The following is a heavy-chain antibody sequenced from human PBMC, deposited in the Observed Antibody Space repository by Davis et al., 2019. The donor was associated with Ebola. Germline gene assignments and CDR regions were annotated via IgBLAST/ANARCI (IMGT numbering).Heavy chain of an antibody. D-gene: IGHD1-26*01. Sequence: GESLKISCAASGFTVSSNYMSWVRQAPGMGLEWVSVIYSGCSTYYADSVKGRFTISRDNSKNTLYLQMNSLRAEDTAVYHCARGGSYYDYYYNGMDVWGQGTTVTVSS. CDR1: GFTVSSNY. V-gene: IGHV3-66*01. CDR3: ARGGSYYDYYYNGMDV. J-gene: IGHJ6*02. CDR2: IYSGCST.